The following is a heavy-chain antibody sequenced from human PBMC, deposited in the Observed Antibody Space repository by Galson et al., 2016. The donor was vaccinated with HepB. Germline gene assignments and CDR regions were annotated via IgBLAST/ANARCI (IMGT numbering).Heavy chain of an antibody. CDR3: ARPQSPYCSSTNCFYYGMDL. V-gene: IGHV1-69*13. CDR2: IIPIFGTT. J-gene: IGHJ6*02. Sequence: SVKVSCKASGGTFSRYAISWVRQAPGQGLEWMGGIIPIFGTTNYAQKFQGRVTITADESTSTAYMELSSLRSEDTAVYYCARPQSPYCSSTNCFYYGMDLWGQGTTVTV. CDR1: GGTFSRYA. D-gene: IGHD2-2*01.